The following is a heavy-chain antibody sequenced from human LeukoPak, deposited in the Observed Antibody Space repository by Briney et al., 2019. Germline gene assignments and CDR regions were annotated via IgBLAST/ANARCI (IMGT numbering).Heavy chain of an antibody. V-gene: IGHV4-39*01. CDR1: GGSISSYY. D-gene: IGHD5-24*01. Sequence: SETLSLTCTVSGGSISSYYWGWIRQPPGKGLEWIGSIYYSGSTYYNPSLKSRVTISVDTSKNQFSLKLSSVTAADTAVYYCARPAVEMATIRRGYNWFDPWGQGTLVTVSS. J-gene: IGHJ5*02. CDR3: ARPAVEMATIRRGYNWFDP. CDR2: IYYSGST.